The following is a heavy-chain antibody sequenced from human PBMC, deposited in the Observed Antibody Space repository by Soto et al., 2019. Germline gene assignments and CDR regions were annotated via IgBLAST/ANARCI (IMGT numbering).Heavy chain of an antibody. V-gene: IGHV3-7*01. D-gene: IGHD2-15*01. CDR3: ARTDKVYGMDV. CDR1: GFAFSFYW. CDR2: IKLDASEK. Sequence: GGSLRLSCAASGFAFSFYWMSWFRQAPGKGLEWLGTIKLDASEKKYVDSVKGRFTMSRDNAKNSLYLQMNSLRAEDTAVYYCARTDKVYGMDVWGQGTTVTVSS. J-gene: IGHJ6*02.